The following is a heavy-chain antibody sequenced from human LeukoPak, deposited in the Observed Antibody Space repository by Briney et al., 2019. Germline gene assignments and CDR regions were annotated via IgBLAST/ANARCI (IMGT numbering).Heavy chain of an antibody. CDR3: ARDKIAVAGTGAFDI. V-gene: IGHV3-7*01. CDR1: GFTFSRSW. Sequence: PGGSLRLSCAASGFTFSRSWMNWVRQAPGKGLEWVANIKRDGSEKYYVDSVKGRFTISRDDAKNSLYLQMNSLRVEDTAVYYCARDKIAVAGTGAFDIWGQGTMVTVSS. D-gene: IGHD6-19*01. J-gene: IGHJ3*02. CDR2: IKRDGSEK.